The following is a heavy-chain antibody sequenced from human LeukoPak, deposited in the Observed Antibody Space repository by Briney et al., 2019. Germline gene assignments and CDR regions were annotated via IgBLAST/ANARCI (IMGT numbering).Heavy chain of an antibody. V-gene: IGHV5-51*01. Sequence: GESLKISCKGSGYSFTSYWIGWVRQMPGKGLEWMGIIYPGDSDTRYSPSFQGQVTISADKSISTAYLQWSSLKASDTAMYYCAGPIYYNWNYHDAFDIWGQGTMVTVSS. CDR3: AGPIYYNWNYHDAFDI. J-gene: IGHJ3*02. CDR1: GYSFTSYW. D-gene: IGHD1-7*01. CDR2: IYPGDSDT.